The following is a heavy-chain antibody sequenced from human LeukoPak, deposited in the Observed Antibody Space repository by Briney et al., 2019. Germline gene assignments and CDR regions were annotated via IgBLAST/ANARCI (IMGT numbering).Heavy chain of an antibody. V-gene: IGHV3-21*01. J-gene: IGHJ6*03. Sequence: GGSLRLSCAASGFTFSSYSMNWVRQAPGKGLEWVSAISGSGGSTYYADSVKGRFTISRDNAKNSLYLQMNSLRAEDTAVYYCAREAIQLWSNTSTYYYYYMDVWGKGTTVTISS. CDR3: AREAIQLWSNTSTYYYYYMDV. CDR2: ISGSGGST. CDR1: GFTFSSYS. D-gene: IGHD5-18*01.